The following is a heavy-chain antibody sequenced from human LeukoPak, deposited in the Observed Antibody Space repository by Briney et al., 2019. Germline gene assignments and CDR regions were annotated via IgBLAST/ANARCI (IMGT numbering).Heavy chain of an antibody. CDR1: GFTFGSYW. Sequence: GGSLRLSCAASGFTFGSYWMSWVSQAPGKGLEWVANIKKDGSEKYYVDSVKGRFTISRDNAKNSLYLQMNSLRAEDTAVYYCARDPISMVRGIIIDWGQGTLVTVSS. CDR2: IKKDGSEK. J-gene: IGHJ4*02. V-gene: IGHV3-7*01. CDR3: ARDPISMVRGIIID. D-gene: IGHD3-10*01.